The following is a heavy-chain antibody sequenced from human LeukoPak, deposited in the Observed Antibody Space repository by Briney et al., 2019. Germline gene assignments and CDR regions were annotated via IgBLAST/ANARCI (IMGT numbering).Heavy chain of an antibody. V-gene: IGHV3-53*01. CDR2: FYSDALDGIT. CDR3: AKDRGSMDV. J-gene: IGHJ6*02. D-gene: IGHD1-1*01. Sequence: GGSLRLSCAGSGFTVSSSTMSWVRQAPGKGLEWVSNFYSDALDGITNYADSVKGRFTISRDNSQNTLYLQMNSLRVEDTATYYCAKDRGSMDVWGQGTTVTVSS. CDR1: GFTVSSST.